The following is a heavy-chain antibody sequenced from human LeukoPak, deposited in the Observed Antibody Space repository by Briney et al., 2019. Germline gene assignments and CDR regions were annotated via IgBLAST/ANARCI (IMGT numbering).Heavy chain of an antibody. CDR3: ARDRSLGYCSSTSCYICDY. CDR2: INPSGGST. D-gene: IGHD2-2*02. J-gene: IGHJ4*02. CDR1: GHTFTSYY. Sequence: ASVKVSCKASGHTFTSYYMHWVRQAPGQGLEWMGIINPSGGSTSYAQKFQGRVTMTRDTSTSTVYMELSSLRSEDTAVYYCARDRSLGYCSSTSCYICDYWGQGTLVTVSS. V-gene: IGHV1-46*01.